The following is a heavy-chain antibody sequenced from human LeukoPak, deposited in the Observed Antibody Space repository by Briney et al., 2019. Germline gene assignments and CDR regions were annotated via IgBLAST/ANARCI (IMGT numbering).Heavy chain of an antibody. D-gene: IGHD2-15*01. Sequence: SETLSLTCAVYGGSFSGYYWSWIRQPPGKGLEWIGEINHSGSTNYNPSLKSRVTISVDTSKNQFSLKLSSVTAADTAVYYCARGRCSGGSCYPRYYYYYMDVWGTGTTVTVSS. J-gene: IGHJ6*03. CDR1: GGSFSGYY. CDR2: INHSGST. V-gene: IGHV4-34*01. CDR3: ARGRCSGGSCYPRYYYYYMDV.